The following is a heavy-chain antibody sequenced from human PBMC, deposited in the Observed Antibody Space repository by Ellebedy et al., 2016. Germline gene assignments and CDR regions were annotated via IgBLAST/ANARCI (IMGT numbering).Heavy chain of an antibody. D-gene: IGHD4-17*01. CDR3: SSRHYGATDY. J-gene: IGHJ4*02. Sequence: GGSLRLSCAASGFTFSDHYMDWVRQAPGKGLEWLGRSRNKANMTEYAASVRGRFTISRDDSKNSLSLQMNSLRAEDTAVYYCSSRHYGATDYWGQGTPVTVSS. CDR2: SRNKANMT. CDR1: GFTFSDHY. V-gene: IGHV3-72*01.